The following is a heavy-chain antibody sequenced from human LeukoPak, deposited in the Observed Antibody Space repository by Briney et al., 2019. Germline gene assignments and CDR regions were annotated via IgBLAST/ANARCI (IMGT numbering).Heavy chain of an antibody. D-gene: IGHD2-21*02. CDR2: ISSSGSTI. J-gene: IGHJ4*02. CDR3: ARGVNIVVVTAEFDS. CDR1: GFTFSGYE. Sequence: PGGSLRLSCAASGFTFSGYEMNWVRQAPGKGLEWLSYISSSGSTIYYADSVKGRSTVSRDNAKKLLYLHMNSLRAEDTAVYYCARGVNIVVVTAEFDSWGQGTLVTVSS. V-gene: IGHV3-48*03.